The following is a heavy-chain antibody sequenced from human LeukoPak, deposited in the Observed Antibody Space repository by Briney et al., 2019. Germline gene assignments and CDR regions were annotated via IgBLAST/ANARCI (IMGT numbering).Heavy chain of an antibody. Sequence: PSETLSLTCAVYGGSFSGYYWSWIRQPPGKGLEWIGEINHSRRTNYNPSLKSRVTISVDTSKNQFSLKLTSVTAADTALYYCARPGGGPIRWGQGSLVPVSS. CDR2: INHSRRT. CDR1: GGSFSGYY. V-gene: IGHV4-34*01. CDR3: ARPGGGPIR. J-gene: IGHJ4*02. D-gene: IGHD2-15*01.